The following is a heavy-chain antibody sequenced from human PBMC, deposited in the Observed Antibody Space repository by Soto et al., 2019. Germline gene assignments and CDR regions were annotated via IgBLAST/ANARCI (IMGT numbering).Heavy chain of an antibody. J-gene: IGHJ5*02. V-gene: IGHV4-59*01. CDR2: IYYSGST. Sequence: TSETLSLTCTVSGGSISSYYWSWIRQPPGKGLEWIGYIYYSGSTNYNPSLRSRVTISVDTSKNQFSLKLSSVTAADTAVYYCARASTRSTVFGVVTHTNWFDPWGQGTLVTVSS. CDR3: ARASTRSTVFGVVTHTNWFDP. D-gene: IGHD3-3*01. CDR1: GGSISSYY.